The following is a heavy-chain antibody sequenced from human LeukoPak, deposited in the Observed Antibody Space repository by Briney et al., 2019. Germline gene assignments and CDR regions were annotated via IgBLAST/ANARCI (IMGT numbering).Heavy chain of an antibody. CDR2: VSAANNP. J-gene: IGHJ4*02. V-gene: IGHV1-3*01. Sequence: ASVKVSCKTSGYIFTPHHIHWMRQAPGQGLELLGWVSAANNPEYSQKFQGRVVITRDASATTSYLELNSLKSEDTAVYYCAMSVEMPPIPSFDYWGQGTLVTVSS. CDR1: GYIFTPHH. D-gene: IGHD5-24*01. CDR3: AMSVEMPPIPSFDY.